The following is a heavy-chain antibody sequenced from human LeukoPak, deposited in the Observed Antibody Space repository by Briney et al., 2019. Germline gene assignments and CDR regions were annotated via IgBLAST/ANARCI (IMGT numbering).Heavy chain of an antibody. V-gene: IGHV4-61*01. J-gene: IGHJ5*02. D-gene: IGHD2-2*01. CDR2: IYYKGST. CDR3: ARAPGVVGDCSSNSCYAVESGWFDP. Sequence: SETLSLTRTVSVDSVSSGSYYWSWIRQPPGKGLGWMGYIYYKGSTIYHPSLKSRVTISEDTSKNQFYLKLSSVTAADTAVNDRARAPGVVGDCSSNSCYAVESGWFDPWGQGTLVTVSS. CDR1: VDSVSSGSYY.